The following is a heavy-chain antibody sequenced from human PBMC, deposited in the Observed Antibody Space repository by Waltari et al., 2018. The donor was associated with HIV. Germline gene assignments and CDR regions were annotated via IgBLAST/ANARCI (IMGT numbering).Heavy chain of an antibody. J-gene: IGHJ4*02. CDR2: INPNSGGT. D-gene: IGHD6-6*01. Sequence: QVQLVQSGAEVKKPGASVKVSCQAAGYTLTGYYMLWVRQAPGQGLHWMGWINPNSGGTNYAQKFQGRVTMTRDTSISTAYMELSRLRSDDTAVYYCATALYSSSSAGSIDYWGQGTLVTVSS. CDR1: GYTLTGYY. V-gene: IGHV1-2*02. CDR3: ATALYSSSSAGSIDY.